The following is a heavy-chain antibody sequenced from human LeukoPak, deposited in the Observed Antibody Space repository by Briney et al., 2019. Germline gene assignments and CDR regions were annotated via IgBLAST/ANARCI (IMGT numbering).Heavy chain of an antibody. J-gene: IGHJ6*02. D-gene: IGHD3-3*01. CDR1: GGTFISYA. Sequence: SVKVSCTASGGTFISYAISWVRQAPGQGLEWMGGIIPIFGTANYAQKFQGRVTITADESTSTAYMQLSSLRSEDTAVYYCARGSDYDFWSGYYRDYYYGMDVWGQGTTVTVSS. V-gene: IGHV1-69*13. CDR3: ARGSDYDFWSGYYRDYYYGMDV. CDR2: IIPIFGTA.